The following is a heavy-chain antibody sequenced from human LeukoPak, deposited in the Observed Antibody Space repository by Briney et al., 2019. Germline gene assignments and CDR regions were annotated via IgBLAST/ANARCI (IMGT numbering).Heavy chain of an antibody. Sequence: SETLSLTCTDSGGSISSYYWSWIRQPPGKGLEWIGYIYYSGSTNYNPSLKSRVTISVDTSKNQFSLKLSSVTAADTAVYYCARLSPSATGSALRYWGQGTLVTVSS. D-gene: IGHD1-1*01. J-gene: IGHJ4*02. CDR1: GGSISSYY. CDR2: IYYSGST. CDR3: ARLSPSATGSALRY. V-gene: IGHV4-59*08.